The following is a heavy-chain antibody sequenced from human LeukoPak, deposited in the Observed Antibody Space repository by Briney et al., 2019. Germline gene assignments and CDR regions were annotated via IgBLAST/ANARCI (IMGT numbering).Heavy chain of an antibody. J-gene: IGHJ6*02. V-gene: IGHV1-18*01. CDR3: ARDRDSSGWFWAGPYYYYYGMDV. CDR1: GYTFTSYG. D-gene: IGHD6-19*01. CDR2: ISAYNGNT. Sequence: ASVKVSCKASGYTFTSYGISWVRQAPGLGLEWMGWISAYNGNTNYAQKLQGRVTMTTDTSTSTAYMELRSLRSDDTAVYYCARDRDSSGWFWAGPYYYYYGMDVWGQGTTVTVSS.